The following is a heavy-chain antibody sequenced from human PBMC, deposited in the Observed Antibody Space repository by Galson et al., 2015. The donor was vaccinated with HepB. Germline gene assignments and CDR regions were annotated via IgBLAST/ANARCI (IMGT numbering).Heavy chain of an antibody. V-gene: IGHV3-23*01. CDR2: IHGNGDYT. CDR3: AKEGAEVGHPKFDS. CDR1: GFTFENYG. D-gene: IGHD3/OR15-3a*01. Sequence: SLRLACAASGFTFENYGMSWVRQAPGKGLEGVSGIHGNGDYTYYGESVKGRFTISRDNSKNTLFLQMNSLRVDDTAIYYCAKEGAEVGHPKFDSWGQGIQVTVSS. J-gene: IGHJ4*02.